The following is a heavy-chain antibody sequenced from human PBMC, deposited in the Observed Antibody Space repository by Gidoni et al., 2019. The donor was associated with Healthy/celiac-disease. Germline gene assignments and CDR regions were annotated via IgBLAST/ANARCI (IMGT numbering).Heavy chain of an antibody. CDR2: IYYRGRT. J-gene: IGHJ4*02. CDR1: GAPSSSSSYY. Sequence: QLQLQESGPGLVKPSETLALTCTVSGAPSSSSSYYWGWIRQPPGKGLEWIGSIYYRGRTYYNPSLKSRVTISVDTSKTQCSLKLSSVTAADTAVYYCARHRPGEQWLVREWGGFDYWGQGTLVTVSS. V-gene: IGHV4-39*01. CDR3: ARHRPGEQWLVREWGGFDY. D-gene: IGHD6-19*01.